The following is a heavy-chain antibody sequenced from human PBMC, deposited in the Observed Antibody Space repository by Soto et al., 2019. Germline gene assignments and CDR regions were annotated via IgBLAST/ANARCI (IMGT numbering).Heavy chain of an antibody. Sequence: SVKVSCKASGGTFSSYAISWVRQAPGQGLEWMGGIIPIFGTANYAQKFQGRVAITADKSTSTAYMELSSLRSEDTAVYYCASRIRDYYDSSGYDDAFDIWGQGTMVNVSS. CDR3: ASRIRDYYDSSGYDDAFDI. CDR1: GGTFSSYA. D-gene: IGHD3-22*01. CDR2: IIPIFGTA. J-gene: IGHJ3*02. V-gene: IGHV1-69*06.